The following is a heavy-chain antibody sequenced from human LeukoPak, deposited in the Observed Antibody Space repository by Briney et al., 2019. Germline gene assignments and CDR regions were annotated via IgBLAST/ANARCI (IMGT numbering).Heavy chain of an antibody. CDR1: GFIITSNY. D-gene: IGHD1-26*01. Sequence: GGSLRLSCAASGFIITSNYMSWVRQAPGKGLEWVSVIFGGGSTYYADSVKGRFTISRDNSKNTLYLQMNSLRVDDTAVYHCARDSGSYYFDYWGQGTLVTVSS. CDR2: IFGGGST. CDR3: ARDSGSYYFDY. V-gene: IGHV3-66*02. J-gene: IGHJ4*02.